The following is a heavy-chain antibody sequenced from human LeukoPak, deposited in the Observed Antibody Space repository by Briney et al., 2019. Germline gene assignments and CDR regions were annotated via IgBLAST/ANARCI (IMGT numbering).Heavy chain of an antibody. D-gene: IGHD3-22*01. CDR3: AREYYYDSSGYYY. V-gene: IGHV4-4*07. J-gene: IGHJ4*02. CDR1: GGSFSGYY. Sequence: PSETLSLTCAVYGGSFSGYYWSWIRQPAGKGLEWIGRIYTSGSTNYNPSLKSRVTISVDKSKNQFSLKLSSVTAADTAVYYCAREYYYDSSGYYYWGQGTLVTVSS. CDR2: IYTSGST.